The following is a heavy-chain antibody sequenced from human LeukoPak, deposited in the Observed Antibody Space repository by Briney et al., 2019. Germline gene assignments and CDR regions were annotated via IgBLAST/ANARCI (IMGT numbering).Heavy chain of an antibody. CDR3: TRDRGTYNWFDP. D-gene: IGHD2-15*01. CDR2: IDKKDDLYAT. V-gene: IGHV3-73*01. CDR1: GFTFSDAW. Sequence: GGSLRLSCAASGFTFSDAWMSWVRQAPGKGLEWVGLIDKKDDLYATAYAESVKGRFTISRDDSKDTAFLHMDSLKTEDTALYYCTRDRGTYNWFDPWGQGTLVTASS. J-gene: IGHJ5*02.